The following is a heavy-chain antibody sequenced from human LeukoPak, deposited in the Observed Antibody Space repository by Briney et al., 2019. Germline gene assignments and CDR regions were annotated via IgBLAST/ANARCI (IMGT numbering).Heavy chain of an antibody. CDR3: ASRLKTPLDYGLSKYYFDS. J-gene: IGHJ4*02. V-gene: IGHV3-23*01. Sequence: GGSLRLSCEGSGFIFSSYAMTWVRQAPGKGLQWVSSISGSGESTYYADSMKGRFTISRDNSKNTLSLQMNSLRAEDTAVYYCASRLKTPLDYGLSKYYFDSWGQGTLVTVSS. CDR1: GFIFSSYA. CDR2: ISGSGEST. D-gene: IGHD4-17*01.